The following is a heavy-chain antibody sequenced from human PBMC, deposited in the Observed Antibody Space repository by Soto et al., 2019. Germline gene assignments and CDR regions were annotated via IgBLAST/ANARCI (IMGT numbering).Heavy chain of an antibody. Sequence: SETLSLTCDVHGDSLSGYAWSWIRQPPGKGLEWIGEITFRGVTNYHPSLKSRLSMSVDTSKNRISLNVSSVTAADTALYFCARKLEASIRHVEWFSYKWFDPWGPGTLVTSPQ. J-gene: IGHJ5*02. CDR2: ITFRGVT. CDR1: GDSLSGYA. CDR3: ARKLEASIRHVEWFSYKWFDP. V-gene: IGHV4-34*01. D-gene: IGHD3-9*01.